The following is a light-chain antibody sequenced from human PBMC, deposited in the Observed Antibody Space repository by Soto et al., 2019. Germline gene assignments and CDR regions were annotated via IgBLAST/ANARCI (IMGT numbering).Light chain of an antibody. CDR2: GAS. J-gene: IGKJ2*01. CDR1: QDIDSY. CDR3: QQSHSSPPYT. Sequence: DIQMTQSPSSLSASVGDRVTITCRASQDIDSYLNWYQQKPGKAPNLLIYGASSLHSGVPSRFSGSGSGTDFTLTISSLQPEDFATYYCQQSHSSPPYTFGQGTKLEI. V-gene: IGKV1-39*01.